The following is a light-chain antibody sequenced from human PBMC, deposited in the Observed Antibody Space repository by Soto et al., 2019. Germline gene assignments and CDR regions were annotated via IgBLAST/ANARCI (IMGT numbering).Light chain of an antibody. V-gene: IGKV1-9*01. J-gene: IGKJ5*01. CDR3: QQINSYPIT. Sequence: DIQLTQSPSFLSASVADRVTITCRASQGINSYLAWYQQKPGKVPKLLIYAASTLQSGVPSRFSGSGSGTEFTLTISSLQPEDFATYYCQQINSYPITFGQGTRLEI. CDR1: QGINSY. CDR2: AAS.